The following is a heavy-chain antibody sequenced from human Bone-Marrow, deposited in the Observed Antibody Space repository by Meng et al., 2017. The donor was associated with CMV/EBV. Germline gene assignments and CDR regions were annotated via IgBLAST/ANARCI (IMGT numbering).Heavy chain of an antibody. D-gene: IGHD3-22*01. J-gene: IGHJ4*02. CDR2: INAGNGNT. CDR3: ARSTYYYDSSGYYKSYYFDY. CDR1: FTSYA. V-gene: IGHV1-3*01. Sequence: FTSYAMPWVRQAPGQRLEWMGWINAGNGNTKYSQKFQGRVTITRDTSASTAYMELSSLRSEDTAVYYCARSTYYYDSSGYYKSYYFDYWGQGTLVTVSS.